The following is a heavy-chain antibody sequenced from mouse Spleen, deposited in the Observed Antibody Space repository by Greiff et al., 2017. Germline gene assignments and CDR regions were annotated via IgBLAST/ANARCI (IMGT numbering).Heavy chain of an antibody. J-gene: IGHJ2*01. D-gene: IGHD2-4*01. CDR2: ISYDGSN. CDR1: GYSITSGYY. V-gene: IGHV3-6*01. CDR3: ARRITTFDY. Sequence: EVKLMESGPGLVKPSQSLSLTCSVTGYSITSGYYWNWIRQFPGNKLEWMGYISYDGSNNYNPSLKNRISITRDTSKNQFFLKLNSVTTEDTATYYCARRITTFDYWGQGTTLTVSS.